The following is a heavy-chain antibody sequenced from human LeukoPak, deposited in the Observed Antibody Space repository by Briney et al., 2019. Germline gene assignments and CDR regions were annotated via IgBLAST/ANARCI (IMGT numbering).Heavy chain of an antibody. V-gene: IGHV3-74*01. CDR3: ARDRAGTWDY. CDR2: TNKEGTGT. Sequence: GGSLRLSYAASGFTFSDYWMHWVRQAPGKGLMWVSRTNKEGTGTTYADSVRGRFTISRDNAKNTLLLQVNSLRAEDTAVYYCARDRAGTWDYWGQGTLVTVSS. J-gene: IGHJ4*02. CDR1: GFTFSDYW. D-gene: IGHD6-19*01.